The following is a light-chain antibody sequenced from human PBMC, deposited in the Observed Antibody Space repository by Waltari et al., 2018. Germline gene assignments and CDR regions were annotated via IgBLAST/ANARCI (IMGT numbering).Light chain of an antibody. V-gene: IGKV1-39*01. CDR3: QQSYSQTRT. J-gene: IGKJ1*01. CDR2: AAS. Sequence: DIQMTQSPSSLSASVGDRVTITCRASQSISNSLSWYQQKPGRAPKLLMYAASSLDSGVPSRFSGSGSGRDVTLIISSLQPEDCATYSCQQSYSQTRTFGQGTKVEIK. CDR1: QSISNS.